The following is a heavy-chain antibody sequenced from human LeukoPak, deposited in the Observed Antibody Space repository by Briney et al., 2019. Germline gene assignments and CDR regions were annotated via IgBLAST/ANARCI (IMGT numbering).Heavy chain of an antibody. V-gene: IGHV3-30*02. Sequence: GGSLRLSCAASGFTFSSYGMHWVRQAPGKGLEWVAFIRYDGSNKYYADSVKGRFTISRDNSKNTLYLQMNSLRAEDTAVYYCAKTLAAAGTDIWFDPWGQGTLVTVSS. CDR2: IRYDGSNK. D-gene: IGHD6-13*01. CDR1: GFTFSSYG. CDR3: AKTLAAAGTDIWFDP. J-gene: IGHJ5*02.